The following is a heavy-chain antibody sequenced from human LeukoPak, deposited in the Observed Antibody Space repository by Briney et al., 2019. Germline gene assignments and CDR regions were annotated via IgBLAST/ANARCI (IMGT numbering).Heavy chain of an antibody. V-gene: IGHV3-7*01. Sequence: GGSLRLSCAASGFTFRNFWMSWVRQAPGKGLEWLANVRQDGSETYYLDSVKGRFTISRDNAKNSLYLEMNSLRGEDTAEYYCTTSDESSGTNWGQGTLVTVSS. CDR3: TTSDESSGTN. J-gene: IGHJ4*02. CDR2: VRQDGSET. CDR1: GFTFRNFW. D-gene: IGHD3-22*01.